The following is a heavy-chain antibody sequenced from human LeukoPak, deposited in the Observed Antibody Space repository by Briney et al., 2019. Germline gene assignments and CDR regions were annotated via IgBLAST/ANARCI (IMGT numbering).Heavy chain of an antibody. Sequence: ASVKVSCKASGYTFTGYYMHWVRQAPGQGPEWMGWINPNSGGTNYAQKFQGWVTMTRDTSISTAYMELSRLRSDDTAVYYCARGYSSGWYLDYWGQGTLVTVSS. CDR2: INPNSGGT. CDR3: ARGYSSGWYLDY. V-gene: IGHV1-2*04. CDR1: GYTFTGYY. J-gene: IGHJ4*02. D-gene: IGHD6-19*01.